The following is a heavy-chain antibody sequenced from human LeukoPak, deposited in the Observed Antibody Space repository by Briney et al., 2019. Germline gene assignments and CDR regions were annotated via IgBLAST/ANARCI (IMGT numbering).Heavy chain of an antibody. Sequence: GGSLRLSCVASEFTFSTYAMSWVRQAPGKGLEWVSAISGSGDTTYYADSVKGRFTISRDNSRATVYLQMNSLRADDTAVYYCATYYDQGAYYGRHDYWGQGALVTVSS. CDR2: ISGSGDTT. D-gene: IGHD3-22*01. CDR3: ATYYDQGAYYGRHDY. J-gene: IGHJ4*02. CDR1: EFTFSTYA. V-gene: IGHV3-23*01.